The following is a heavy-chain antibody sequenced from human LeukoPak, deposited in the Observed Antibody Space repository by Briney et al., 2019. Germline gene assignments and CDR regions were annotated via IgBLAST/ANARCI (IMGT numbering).Heavy chain of an antibody. V-gene: IGHV3-33*01. J-gene: IGHJ6*02. CDR2: IWFDGSNK. Sequence: GGSLRLSCAASGFIFNTYGMHWVRQAPGKGLEWVAVIWFDGSNKYYADSVKGRFTISRDNSKNTLYLQMNSLKAEDTAVYYCARDRHCSSTTCYGFMDVWGQGTTVTVSS. D-gene: IGHD2-2*01. CDR3: ARDRHCSSTTCYGFMDV. CDR1: GFIFNTYG.